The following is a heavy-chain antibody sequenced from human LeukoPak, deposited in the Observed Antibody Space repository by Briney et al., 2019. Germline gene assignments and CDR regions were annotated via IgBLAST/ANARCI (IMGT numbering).Heavy chain of an antibody. CDR1: GFTFSSYW. J-gene: IGHJ4*02. V-gene: IGHV3-7*01. D-gene: IGHD2-15*01. CDR3: ARDRVVPTYYFDY. CDR2: IKQDGSEK. Sequence: GGSLRLSCAASGFTFSSYWMSWVRQAPGKGLEWVANIKQDGSEKYYVDSVKGRFTISRDNAKNSLYLQMNSLRAEDTAVYYCARDRVVPTYYFDYWGQGTLVTVSS.